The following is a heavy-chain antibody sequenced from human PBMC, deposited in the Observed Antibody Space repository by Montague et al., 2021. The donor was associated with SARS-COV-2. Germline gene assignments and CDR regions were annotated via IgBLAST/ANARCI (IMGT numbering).Heavy chain of an antibody. Sequence: SLRLSCAASGLRFSDYAMIWLRQAPGKGLEWISSNSGTGVDTHYADSVKGRFTIPRDNSKNTLYLQMNSLRAEDTAVYYCARPYSGSYYGYFDYWGQGTLVTVSS. D-gene: IGHD1-26*01. CDR3: ARPYSGSYYGYFDY. J-gene: IGHJ4*02. V-gene: IGHV3-23*01. CDR2: NSGTGVDT. CDR1: GLRFSDYA.